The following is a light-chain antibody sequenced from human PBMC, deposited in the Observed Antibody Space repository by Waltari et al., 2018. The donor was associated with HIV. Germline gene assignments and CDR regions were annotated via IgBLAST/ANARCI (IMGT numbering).Light chain of an antibody. J-gene: IGLJ3*02. Sequence: QSVLTQPPSVSGAPGQRVTISCTGSSSNIGPRSRFYLHWYQQLPGTAPKLLIYGNNNRPSGVPDRVSGSKSGASASRAITGLQAEDEADYYCQSYDTSLSGSVFGGGTKLTVL. CDR1: SSNIGPRSRFY. CDR3: QSYDTSLSGSV. CDR2: GNN. V-gene: IGLV1-40*01.